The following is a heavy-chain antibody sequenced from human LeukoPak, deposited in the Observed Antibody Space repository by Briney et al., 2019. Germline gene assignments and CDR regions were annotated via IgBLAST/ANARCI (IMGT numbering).Heavy chain of an antibody. CDR1: GFTFSSYS. CDR2: ISSSSSTI. D-gene: IGHD5-18*01. CDR3: AREDTAMAYGMDV. J-gene: IGHJ6*02. Sequence: GGSLRLSCAASGFTFSSYSMNWVRQAPGKGLEWVSYISSSSSTIYHADSVKGRFTISRDNAKNSLYLQMNSLRAEDTAVYYCAREDTAMAYGMDVWGQGTTVTVSS. V-gene: IGHV3-48*01.